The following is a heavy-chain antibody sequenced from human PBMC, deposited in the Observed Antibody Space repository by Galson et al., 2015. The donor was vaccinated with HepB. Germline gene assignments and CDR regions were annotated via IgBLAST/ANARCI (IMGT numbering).Heavy chain of an antibody. CDR2: INPSGGNT. D-gene: IGHD6-19*01. CDR3: ARDKGAVADHFDY. V-gene: IGHV1-46*01. J-gene: IGHJ4*02. Sequence: SVKVSCKASGYTFSSYYIHWVRQAPGQGLEWMGIINPSGGNTSYSQKFQGRVTMTRDTSTSTVYMDLSSLRSEDTAVYYCARDKGAVADHFDYWGQGTLVTVSS. CDR1: GYTFSSYY.